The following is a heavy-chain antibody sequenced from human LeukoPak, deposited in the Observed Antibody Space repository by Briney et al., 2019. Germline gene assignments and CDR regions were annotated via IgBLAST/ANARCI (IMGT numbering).Heavy chain of an antibody. CDR3: ARYHPIVVVPASSLSPGWFDP. Sequence: ASVKVSCKASGYTFTSYGISWVRQAPGQGLEWMGWISAYNGNTNYAQKLQGRVTMTTDTSTSTAYMELRSLRSDDTAVYYCARYHPIVVVPASSLSPGWFDPWGQGTLVTVSS. CDR1: GYTFTSYG. CDR2: ISAYNGNT. D-gene: IGHD2-2*01. V-gene: IGHV1-18*01. J-gene: IGHJ5*02.